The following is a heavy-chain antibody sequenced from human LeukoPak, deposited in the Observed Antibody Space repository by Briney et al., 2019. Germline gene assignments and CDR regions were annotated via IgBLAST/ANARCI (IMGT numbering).Heavy chain of an antibody. J-gene: IGHJ4*02. CDR2: ISYDGSNE. CDR3: AKVALFSGYYPPFDY. D-gene: IGHD3-22*01. Sequence: GGSLRLSCTASGFTFSNYGMHWVRQAPGKGLEGVAGISYDGSNEYYADSVKGRFTISRDNSKNTLFLQMNSLRPEDTAVYHCAKVALFSGYYPPFDYWGQGTLVTVSS. V-gene: IGHV3-30*18. CDR1: GFTFSNYG.